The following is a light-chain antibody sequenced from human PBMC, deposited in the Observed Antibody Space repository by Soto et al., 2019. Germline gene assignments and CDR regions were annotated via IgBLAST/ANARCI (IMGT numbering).Light chain of an antibody. CDR1: SSDVGGYNY. Sequence: QSALTQPASVSGSPGQSITISCTGTSSDVGGYNYVSWYQQHPGKAPKLMIYEVSNRPSGVSNRFSGSKSGNTASLTISGLQAEDEADDYCSSYTGSSTLVVFGGGTKFTVL. CDR3: SSYTGSSTLVV. CDR2: EVS. J-gene: IGLJ2*01. V-gene: IGLV2-14*01.